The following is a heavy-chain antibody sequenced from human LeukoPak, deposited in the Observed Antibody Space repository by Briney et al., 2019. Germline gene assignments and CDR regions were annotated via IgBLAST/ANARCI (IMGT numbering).Heavy chain of an antibody. V-gene: IGHV3-48*04. CDR1: GFTFNSYS. CDR3: ARDHQYAVDV. Sequence: GGSLRLSCAASGFTFNSYSMNWVRQAPGKGLEWVSYNRGDSRAIYYADSVKGRLTISRDNAKNSLYLQMNSLRAEDTAIYYCARDHQYAVDVSGQGATVTASS. J-gene: IGHJ6*02. CDR2: NRGDSRAI.